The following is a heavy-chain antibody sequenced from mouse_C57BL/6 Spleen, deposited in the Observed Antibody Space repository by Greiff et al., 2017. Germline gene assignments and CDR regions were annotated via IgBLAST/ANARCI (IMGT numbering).Heavy chain of an antibody. CDR1: GYTFTSYW. CDR3: ARGALRGGGYFDV. J-gene: IGHJ1*03. D-gene: IGHD1-1*01. CDR2: IDPSDSET. V-gene: IGHV1-52*01. Sequence: QVQLQQPGAELVRPGSSVKLSCKASGYTFTSYWMHWVKQRPIQGLEWIGNIDPSDSETHYNQKFKDKATLTVDKSSSTAYMQLSSLTYEDSAVYSCARGALRGGGYFDVWGTGTTVTVSS.